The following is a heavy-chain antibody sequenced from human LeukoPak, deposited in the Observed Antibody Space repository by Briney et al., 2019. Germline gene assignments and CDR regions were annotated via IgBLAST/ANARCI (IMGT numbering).Heavy chain of an antibody. CDR2: IRSKANSYAT. V-gene: IGHV3-73*01. CDR1: GFTFSGSA. D-gene: IGHD5-12*01. J-gene: IGHJ4*02. CDR3: TRRAVATIVDFDY. Sequence: GGSLRLSCAASGFTFSGSAMHRVRQASGKGLEWVGRIRSKANSYATAYAASVKGRFTISRDDSKNTAYLQMNSLKTEDTAVYYCTRRAVATIVDFDYWGQGTLVTVSS.